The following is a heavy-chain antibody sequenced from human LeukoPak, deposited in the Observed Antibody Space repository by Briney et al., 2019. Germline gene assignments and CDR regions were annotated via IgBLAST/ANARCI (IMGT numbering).Heavy chain of an antibody. V-gene: IGHV3-33*01. D-gene: IGHD2-2*02. Sequence: PGGSLRLSCAASGFTFSSYGMHWVRQAPGKGLEWVAVIWYDGSNKYYADSVKGRFTISRDNSKNTLYLQMNSLRAEDTAVYYCARDTERGYCSSTSCYKYRWFDPWGQGTLVTVSS. CDR3: ARDTERGYCSSTSCYKYRWFDP. CDR2: IWYDGSNK. CDR1: GFTFSSYG. J-gene: IGHJ5*02.